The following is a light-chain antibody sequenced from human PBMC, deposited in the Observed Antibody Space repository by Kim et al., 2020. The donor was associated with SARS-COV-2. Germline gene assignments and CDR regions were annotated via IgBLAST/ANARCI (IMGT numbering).Light chain of an antibody. V-gene: IGLV2-8*01. CDR2: EVS. CDR3: SSYAGSKV. CDR1: SSDVGGYNY. Sequence: PVQPATVSCTEASSDVGGYNYVSWYQQHPGKAPKLMIYEVSKRPSGVPDRFSGSKSGNTASLSVSGLQAEDEADYYCSSYAGSKVFGGGTQLTVL. J-gene: IGLJ2*01.